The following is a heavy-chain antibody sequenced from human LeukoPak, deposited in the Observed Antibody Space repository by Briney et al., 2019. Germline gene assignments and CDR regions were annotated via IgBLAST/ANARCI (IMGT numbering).Heavy chain of an antibody. CDR2: IYPGDSDT. Sequence: GESLKISCQGSVYTFTSYWIGWVRQMPGKGLEWMGIIYPGDSDTRYSPSFQGQVTISVDKSISTAYLQWSSLKASDTAMYYCARTGEYHSYMDVWGKGTTVTISS. V-gene: IGHV5-51*01. CDR3: ARTGEYHSYMDV. D-gene: IGHD1-14*01. CDR1: VYTFTSYW. J-gene: IGHJ6*03.